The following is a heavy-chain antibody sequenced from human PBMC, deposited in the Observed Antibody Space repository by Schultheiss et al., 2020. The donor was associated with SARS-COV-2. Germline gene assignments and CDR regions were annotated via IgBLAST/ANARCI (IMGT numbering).Heavy chain of an antibody. D-gene: IGHD5-18*01. CDR1: GGTFSSYA. V-gene: IGHV1-8*02. Sequence: ASVKVSCKASGGTFSSYAISWVRQAPGQGLEWMGWMNPNSGNTGYAQKFQGRVTMTRNTSISTAYMELSSLRSEDTAVYYCARRRRNTAMVGWANYYYYYGMDVWGQGTTVTVSS. CDR2: MNPNSGNT. J-gene: IGHJ6*02. CDR3: ARRRRNTAMVGWANYYYYYGMDV.